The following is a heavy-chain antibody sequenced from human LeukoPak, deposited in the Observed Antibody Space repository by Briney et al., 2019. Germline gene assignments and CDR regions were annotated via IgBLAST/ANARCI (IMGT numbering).Heavy chain of an antibody. J-gene: IGHJ6*02. CDR1: GGTFSSYA. Sequence: VASVKVSCKASGGTFSSYAISWVRQAPGQGLEWMGGIIPIFGTANYAQKFQGRVTITADESTSTAYMELSSLRSEDTAVYYCARVPDYYYYGMDVWGQGTLVTVS. CDR2: IIPIFGTA. CDR3: ARVPDYYYYGMDV. V-gene: IGHV1-69*13.